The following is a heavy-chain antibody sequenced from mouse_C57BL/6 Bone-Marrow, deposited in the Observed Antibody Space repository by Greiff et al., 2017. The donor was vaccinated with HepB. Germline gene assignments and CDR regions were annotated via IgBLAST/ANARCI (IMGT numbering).Heavy chain of an antibody. Sequence: EVQGVESGGGLVQPGGSLKLSCAASGFTFSDYGMAWVRQAPRKGPEWVAFISNLAYSIYYADTVTGRFTISRENAKNTLYLEMSSLRSEDTAMYYCARHEGGTGAMDYWGQGTSVTVSS. V-gene: IGHV5-15*01. CDR1: GFTFSDYG. J-gene: IGHJ4*01. D-gene: IGHD3-3*01. CDR2: ISNLAYSI. CDR3: ARHEGGTGAMDY.